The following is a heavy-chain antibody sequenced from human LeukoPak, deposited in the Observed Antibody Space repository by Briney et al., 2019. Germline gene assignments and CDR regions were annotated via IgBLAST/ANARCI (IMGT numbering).Heavy chain of an antibody. D-gene: IGHD3-22*01. CDR3: AKGKLAYYDSSGYDY. Sequence: GGSLRLSCAASGFTFDDYAMHWVRQAPGKGLEWVSLTSWDGGSTYYADSVKGRFTISRDNSKNSLYLQMNSLRAEDTALYYCAKGKLAYYDSSGYDYWGQGTLVTVSS. CDR2: TSWDGGST. J-gene: IGHJ4*02. V-gene: IGHV3-43D*03. CDR1: GFTFDDYA.